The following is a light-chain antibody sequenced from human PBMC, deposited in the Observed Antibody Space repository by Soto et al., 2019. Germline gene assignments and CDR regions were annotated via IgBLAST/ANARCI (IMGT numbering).Light chain of an antibody. CDR3: QQYYSTPPYT. Sequence: DIVMTQSPDSLAVSLCERATINCKSSQNVLYKSNNENYLAWFQQKPGQPPKLLIYWASTRKSGVPDRFTGSGSGSDFTLTISSLQAEDVAVYYCQQYYSTPPYTFGQGTKLEI. CDR1: QNVLYKSNNENY. V-gene: IGKV4-1*01. J-gene: IGKJ2*01. CDR2: WAS.